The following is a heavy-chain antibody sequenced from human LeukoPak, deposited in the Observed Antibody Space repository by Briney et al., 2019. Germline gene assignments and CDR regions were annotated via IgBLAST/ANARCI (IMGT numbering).Heavy chain of an antibody. D-gene: IGHD3-22*01. CDR2: IKQDGSEK. CDR1: GFTFSSYW. V-gene: IGHV3-7*01. CDR3: ARALYYYDSSGYWN. Sequence: PGGSLRLSCAASGFTFSSYWMSWVRQAPGKGLEWVANIKQDGSEKYYVDSVKGRFTISRDNAKNSLYLQMNSLRAEDTAVYYCARALYYYDSSGYWNWGQGTLVTVSS. J-gene: IGHJ4*02.